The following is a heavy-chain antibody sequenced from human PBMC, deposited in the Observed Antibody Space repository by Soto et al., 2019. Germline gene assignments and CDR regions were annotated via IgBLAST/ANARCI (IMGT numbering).Heavy chain of an antibody. CDR3: ARVSAVAGTNSFYYYYSVMAV. CDR2: IKQDGSEK. D-gene: IGHD6-19*01. V-gene: IGHV3-7*05. CDR1: GFTFSSYW. Sequence: GGSLRLSCAASGFTFSSYWMSCVRQAPGKGLEWVANIKQDGSEKYYVDSVKGRFTISRDNAKNSLYLQMNSLRAEATAVYYCARVSAVAGTNSFYYYYSVMAVWGHGTTVTVSS. J-gene: IGHJ6*02.